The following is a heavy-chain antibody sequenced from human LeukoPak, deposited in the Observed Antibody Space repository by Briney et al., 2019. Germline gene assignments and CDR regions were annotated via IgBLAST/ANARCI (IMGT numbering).Heavy chain of an antibody. V-gene: IGHV4-38-2*01. CDR3: ARIDMVRGAKPDF. J-gene: IGHJ4*02. CDR1: NYSITVGYY. Sequence: KASETLSLTCSVSNYSITVGYYWGWIRQPPGKGLEWVATIYPFGTTYYNPSLKSRVTMSVDTSRNQFSLKLTSVTAADTAIYYCARIDMVRGAKPDFWGQGTLVTVSS. D-gene: IGHD3-10*01. CDR2: IYPFGTT.